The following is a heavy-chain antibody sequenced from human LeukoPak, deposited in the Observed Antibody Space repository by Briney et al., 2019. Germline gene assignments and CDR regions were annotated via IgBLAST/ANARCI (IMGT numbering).Heavy chain of an antibody. CDR2: IYHSGST. V-gene: IGHV4-59*08. Sequence: SETLSLTCTVSGGSISSNCWSWIRQPPGKGLEWIGSIYHSGSTYYNPSLKSRVTISVDTSKNQFSLKLSSVTAADTAVYYCARGLGTPYYYYYMDVWGKGTTVTVSS. J-gene: IGHJ6*03. CDR1: GGSISSNC. CDR3: ARGLGTPYYYYYMDV. D-gene: IGHD1/OR15-1a*01.